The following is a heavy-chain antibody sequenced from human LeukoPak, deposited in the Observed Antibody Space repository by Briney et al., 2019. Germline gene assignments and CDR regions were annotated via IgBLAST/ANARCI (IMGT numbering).Heavy chain of an antibody. V-gene: IGHV3-73*01. J-gene: IGHJ4*02. CDR3: RAYDSSGSIDY. CDR1: GFTFSGSA. D-gene: IGHD3-22*01. CDR2: IRSKANSYAT. Sequence: PGGSLRLSCAASGFTFSGSAMHWVRQASGKGLEWVGRIRSKANSYATAYAASVKGRFTISRDDSKNTAYQQMNSLKTEDTAVYYCRAYDSSGSIDYWGQGTLVTVSS.